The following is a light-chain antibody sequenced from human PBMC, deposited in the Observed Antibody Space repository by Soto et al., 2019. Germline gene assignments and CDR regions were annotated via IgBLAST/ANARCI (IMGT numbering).Light chain of an antibody. CDR3: QQYGSSPKT. CDR1: QSVSSSY. J-gene: IGKJ1*01. V-gene: IGKV3-20*01. Sequence: IVLTQSPGTLSLSPGERATLSCRASQSVSSSYLAWYHQKPGQAPRLLIYGASSRATGIPERFSGSGYGTDFTLTISILEPEDFAVYYCQQYGSSPKTFGQGTKVEIK. CDR2: GAS.